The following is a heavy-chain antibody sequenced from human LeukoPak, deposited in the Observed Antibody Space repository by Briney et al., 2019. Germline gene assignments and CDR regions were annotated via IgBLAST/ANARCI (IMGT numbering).Heavy chain of an antibody. Sequence: GESLKISCKGSGYSFTTYWIAWVRQMPGNGLEWIGIIYPGDSDTRYSPSFQGQVTISADKSISTAYLQWSSLKASDTALYYCARPRGYSYDFDYWGQGTLVTVSS. CDR3: ARPRGYSYDFDY. V-gene: IGHV5-51*01. CDR1: GYSFTTYW. J-gene: IGHJ4*02. CDR2: IYPGDSDT. D-gene: IGHD5-18*01.